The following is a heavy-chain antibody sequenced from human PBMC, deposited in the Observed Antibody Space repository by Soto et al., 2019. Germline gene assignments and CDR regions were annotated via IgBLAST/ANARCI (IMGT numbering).Heavy chain of an antibody. D-gene: IGHD3-3*01. V-gene: IGHV1-18*04. CDR3: ARGGGYDFWSGYVWLDP. Sequence: ASVKVSCKASGYTFTSYGISWVRQAPGQGLEWMGWISAYNGNTNYAQKLQGRVTMTTDTSTSTAYMELRSLRSDDTAVYYCARGGGYDFWSGYVWLDPWGQGTLVTVSS. CDR1: GYTFTSYG. CDR2: ISAYNGNT. J-gene: IGHJ5*02.